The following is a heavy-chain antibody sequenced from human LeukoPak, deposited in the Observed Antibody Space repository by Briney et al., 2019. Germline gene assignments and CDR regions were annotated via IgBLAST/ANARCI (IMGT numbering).Heavy chain of an antibody. Sequence: GASVKVSCKASGYTFTSYYMHWVRQAPGQGREWMGIINPSGGSTSYAQKFQGRVTMTRDTSTSTVYMELSSLRSEDTAVYYCARSRRYFDWRYPYYFDYWGQGTLVTVSS. CDR3: ARSRRYFDWRYPYYFDY. J-gene: IGHJ4*02. D-gene: IGHD3-9*01. V-gene: IGHV1-46*01. CDR2: INPSGGST. CDR1: GYTFTSYY.